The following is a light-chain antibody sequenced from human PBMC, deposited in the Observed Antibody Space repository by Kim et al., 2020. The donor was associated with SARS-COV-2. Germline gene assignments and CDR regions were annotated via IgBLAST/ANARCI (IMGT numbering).Light chain of an antibody. J-gene: IGLJ1*01. CDR1: KLGDKY. Sequence: SYELTQPPSVPASPGQTASITCSGDKLGDKYACWYQQKPGQSPVLVIYQDSKRPSGIPERFSGSNSGNTATLTISGTQAMDEADYYCQAWDSSTYVFGTGTKVTVL. CDR3: QAWDSSTYV. V-gene: IGLV3-1*01. CDR2: QDS.